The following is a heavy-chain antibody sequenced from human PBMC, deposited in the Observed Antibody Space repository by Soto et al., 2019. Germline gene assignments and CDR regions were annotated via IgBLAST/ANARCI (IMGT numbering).Heavy chain of an antibody. Sequence: SETLSLPCAVSGCSISSYYWSWIRQSPGKGLEWIGYIFYSGSTNYNPSLKSRVTISVDTSKNQFSLKLSSVTAADTAVYYCARDGYYYDSSGYQRVYYFDYWGQGTLVTVSS. J-gene: IGHJ4*02. CDR3: ARDGYYYDSSGYQRVYYFDY. D-gene: IGHD3-22*01. V-gene: IGHV4-59*01. CDR2: IFYSGST. CDR1: GCSISSYY.